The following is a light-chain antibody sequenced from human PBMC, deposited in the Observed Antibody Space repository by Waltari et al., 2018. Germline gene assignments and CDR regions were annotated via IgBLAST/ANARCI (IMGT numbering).Light chain of an antibody. CDR1: SSDVGSYNL. Sequence: QSALTQPASVSGSPGQSITIPCTGTSSDVGSYNLVSWYQQHPGKAPKLMFYEGSKRPSGVSNRFSGYKSGNTASLTISGLQAEDEADYYCCSYAGSSTLVFGGGTKLTVL. J-gene: IGLJ3*02. CDR3: CSYAGSSTLV. CDR2: EGS. V-gene: IGLV2-23*01.